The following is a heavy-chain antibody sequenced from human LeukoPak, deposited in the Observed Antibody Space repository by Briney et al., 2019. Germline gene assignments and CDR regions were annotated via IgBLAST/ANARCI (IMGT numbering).Heavy chain of an antibody. V-gene: IGHV3-33*01. CDR3: ARSRSSSLIDY. J-gene: IGHJ4*02. CDR2: IWYDGSSK. Sequence: PGRSLRLSCAASGFSFSAYGVHWVRQAPGKGLEWVAVIWYDGSSKDYADSVKGRFTFSRDNSKNTLYLQMNSLTVEDTAVYYCARSRSSSLIDYWGQGTLVTVSS. D-gene: IGHD6-13*01. CDR1: GFSFSAYG.